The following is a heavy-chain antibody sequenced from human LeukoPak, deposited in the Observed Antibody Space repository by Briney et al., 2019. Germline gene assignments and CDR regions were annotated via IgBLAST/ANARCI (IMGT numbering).Heavy chain of an antibody. CDR1: GYSFTSYW. V-gene: IGHV5-51*01. CDR3: ASGSTGWYRYFDY. D-gene: IGHD6-19*01. CDR2: IYPGDSDT. Sequence: GESLKISCMGSGYSFTSYWIGWVRQVPGKGLEGMGIIYPGDSDTRYSPSFQGQVTISADKSITTAYLQWSSLKASDTAMYYCASGSTGWYRYFDYWGQGTLVTVSS. J-gene: IGHJ4*02.